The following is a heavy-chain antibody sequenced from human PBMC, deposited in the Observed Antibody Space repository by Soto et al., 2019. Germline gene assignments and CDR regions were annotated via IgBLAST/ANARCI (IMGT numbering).Heavy chain of an antibody. V-gene: IGHV6-1*01. CDR3: ARSEEDSDYYYYGMDV. CDR2: TYYRSRWYS. CDR1: GDTVSSNSVA. J-gene: IGHJ6*02. Sequence: SQTLSLTCVGSGDTVSSNSVAWNWVRQSPSRGLEWLGRTYYRSRWYSDYAASVRSRIDINADTSKNQVSLQPNSVTPEDTAVYYCARSEEDSDYYYYGMDVWGQGTTVTVSS. D-gene: IGHD2-15*01.